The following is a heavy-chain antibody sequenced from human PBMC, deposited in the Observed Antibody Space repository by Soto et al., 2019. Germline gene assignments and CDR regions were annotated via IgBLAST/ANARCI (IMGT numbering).Heavy chain of an antibody. CDR2: IYSGGGT. D-gene: IGHD3-16*01. V-gene: IGHV3-53*02. Sequence: EVQLVETGGGLIQPGGSLRLSCAASGFVVDRTYMTWVRQAPGKGLEWVSVIYSGGGTYYADSVEGRFTISRDTSKNTLHLQMSDLRAEDTALYYCARGGVQDAFDIWGQGTMGTVSS. CDR1: GFVVDRTY. J-gene: IGHJ3*02. CDR3: ARGGVQDAFDI.